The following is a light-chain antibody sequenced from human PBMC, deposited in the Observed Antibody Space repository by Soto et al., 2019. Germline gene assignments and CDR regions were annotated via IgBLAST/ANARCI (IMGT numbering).Light chain of an antibody. V-gene: IGLV2-14*01. J-gene: IGLJ2*01. CDR2: DVS. Sequence: QSALTQPASVSGSPGQSITISCTGTSSDDGGYNYVSWYQQHPGKAPKLMIYDVSNRPSGVSNRFSGSKSGNTASLTISGLQAEDEADYYCSSYTSSSLVFGGGTKVTVL. CDR1: SSDDGGYNY. CDR3: SSYTSSSLV.